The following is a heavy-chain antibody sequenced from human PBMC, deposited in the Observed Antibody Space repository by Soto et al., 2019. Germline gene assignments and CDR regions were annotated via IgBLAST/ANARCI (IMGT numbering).Heavy chain of an antibody. CDR3: AKGGSAALIAPSGRDNWFDP. D-gene: IGHD6-13*01. J-gene: IGHJ5*02. Sequence: LRLSCAASGFAFDDYVMHWVRQPPGRGLEWVSGITWNGGTIRYVDSVRGRFTISRDNAENSLYLQMNSLRPEDTAVYYCAKGGSAALIAPSGRDNWFDPWGQGTQVTVSS. CDR1: GFAFDDYV. CDR2: ITWNGGTI. V-gene: IGHV3-9*01.